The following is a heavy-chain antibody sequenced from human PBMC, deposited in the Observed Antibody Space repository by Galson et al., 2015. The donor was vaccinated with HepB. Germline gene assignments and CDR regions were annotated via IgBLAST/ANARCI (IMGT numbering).Heavy chain of an antibody. D-gene: IGHD3-9*01. CDR3: ASTVLRYFDWLLLEYFQH. Sequence: SLRLSCAASGFTFSSYAMSWVRQAPGKGLEWVSAISGSGGSTYYADSVKGRFTISRDNSKNTLYLQMNSLRAEDTAVYYCASTVLRYFDWLLLEYFQHWGQGTLVTVSS. J-gene: IGHJ1*01. V-gene: IGHV3-23*01. CDR2: ISGSGGST. CDR1: GFTFSSYA.